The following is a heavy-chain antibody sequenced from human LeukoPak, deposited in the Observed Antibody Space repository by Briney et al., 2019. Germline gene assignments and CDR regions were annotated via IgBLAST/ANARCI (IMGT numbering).Heavy chain of an antibody. CDR2: IYYSGST. J-gene: IGHJ4*02. D-gene: IGHD3-3*01. Sequence: PSETLSLTCTVSGGSISSSSYYWGWLRQPPGKGLEWIGSIYYSGSTYYNPSLKSRVTISVDTSKNQFSLKLSSVTAADTAVYYCARHSHYDFWSGYLGSNFDYWGQGTLVTVSS. CDR1: GGSISSSSYY. CDR3: ARHSHYDFWSGYLGSNFDY. V-gene: IGHV4-39*01.